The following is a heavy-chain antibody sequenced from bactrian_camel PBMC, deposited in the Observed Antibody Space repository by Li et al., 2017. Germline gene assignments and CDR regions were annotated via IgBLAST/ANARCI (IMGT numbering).Heavy chain of an antibody. D-gene: IGHD8*01. J-gene: IGHJ4*01. Sequence: QVQLVESGGGSVQTGGSLTLSCAATGKTNILNCMGWFRQAPGKEREGVAAIYPGGSSTYYADSVKGRFTISRDNAQNALYLQMNNLQAEDTAMYFCAADVANTALGRGGRWARLRDVDWNYWGQGTQVTVS. CDR3: AADVANTALGRGGRWARLRDVDWNY. V-gene: IGHV3S1*01. CDR1: GKTNILNC. CDR2: IYPGGSST.